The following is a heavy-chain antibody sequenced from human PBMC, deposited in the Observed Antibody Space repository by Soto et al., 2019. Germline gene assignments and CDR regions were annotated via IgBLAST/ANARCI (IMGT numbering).Heavy chain of an antibody. D-gene: IGHD2-2*01. V-gene: IGHV1-3*01. CDR1: GYTFTSYA. J-gene: IGHJ5*02. CDR3: ARALGYCISTSCANWFDP. CDR2: INAGNGNT. Sequence: ASVKVSCKASGYTFTSYAMHWVRQAPGQRLEWMGWINAGNGNTKYSQKFQGRVTITRDTSASTAYMEMSSLRSEDTAVYYCARALGYCISTSCANWFDPWGQGTLVTVSS.